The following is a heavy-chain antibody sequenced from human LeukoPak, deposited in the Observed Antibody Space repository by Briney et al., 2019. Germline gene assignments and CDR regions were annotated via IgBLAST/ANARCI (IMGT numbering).Heavy chain of an antibody. CDR3: ARDMYSSSFPPFDY. CDR2: INPNSGGT. CDR1: GYTFTGYY. J-gene: IGHJ4*02. V-gene: IGHV1-2*02. D-gene: IGHD6-6*01. Sequence: GASVTVSCKASGYTFTGYYMHWVRQAPGQGLEWMGWINPNSGGTNYAQKFQGRVTMTRDTSISTAYMELSRLRSDDTAVYYCARDMYSSSFPPFDYWGQGTLVTVSS.